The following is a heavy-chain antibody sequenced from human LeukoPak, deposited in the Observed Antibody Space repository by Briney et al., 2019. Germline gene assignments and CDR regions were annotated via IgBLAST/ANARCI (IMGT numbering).Heavy chain of an antibody. J-gene: IGHJ4*02. CDR1: GGSFSGYY. Sequence: PSETLSLTCAVYGGSFSGYYWSWIRQPPGKGLEWIGEINHSGSTNYNPSLKSRVTISVDTSENQFSLKLSSVTAADTAVYYCAREVIVVVVAANSEYYFDYWGQGTLVTVSS. D-gene: IGHD2-15*01. CDR3: AREVIVVVVAANSEYYFDY. V-gene: IGHV4-34*01. CDR2: INHSGST.